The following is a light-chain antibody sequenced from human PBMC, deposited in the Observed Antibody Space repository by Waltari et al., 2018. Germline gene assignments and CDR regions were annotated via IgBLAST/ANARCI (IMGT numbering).Light chain of an antibody. CDR3: QTCDTTVLI. Sequence: NFVLTQPHSVSGSPGRTVTISCTRSRGSITSDSVQWYRLRPGSAPTTIIYKDNQRPSGVPDRFSGSIDTSSNSASLTISGLTTEDEADYYCQTCDTTVLIFGGGTQLTVL. CDR1: RGSITSDS. CDR2: KDN. J-gene: IGLJ2*01. V-gene: IGLV6-57*04.